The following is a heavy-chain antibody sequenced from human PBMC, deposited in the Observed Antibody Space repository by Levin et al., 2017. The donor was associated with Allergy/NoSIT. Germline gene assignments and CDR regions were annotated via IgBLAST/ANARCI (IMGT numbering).Heavy chain of an antibody. CDR1: GFTFSNYW. V-gene: IGHV3-74*01. CDR2: INIDETIT. D-gene: IGHD1-1*01. Sequence: GSLRLSCAASGFTFSNYWMFWVRQSPGKGLMFVSRINIDETITTYADSVKGRFTISRDNAKNTLYLQMNSLRAEDTAVYYCVTAVVGTTSYWGQGTLVTVAS. J-gene: IGHJ4*02. CDR3: VTAVVGTTSY.